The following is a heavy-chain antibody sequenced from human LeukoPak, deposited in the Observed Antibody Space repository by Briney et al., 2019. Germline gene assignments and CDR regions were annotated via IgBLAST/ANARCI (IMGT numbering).Heavy chain of an antibody. CDR1: GGSLSSSY. V-gene: IGHV4-59*01. J-gene: IGHJ3*02. CDR3: ARGLDYGDYVDTFDI. D-gene: IGHD4-17*01. CDR2: VYYIGTT. Sequence: SETLSLTCTVSGGSLSSSYWSWIRQPPGKELEWIAYVYYIGTTYYNPSLKSRVTISVDTSKNQFSLKLSSVTAADTAVYYCARGLDYGDYVDTFDIWGQGTMVTVSS.